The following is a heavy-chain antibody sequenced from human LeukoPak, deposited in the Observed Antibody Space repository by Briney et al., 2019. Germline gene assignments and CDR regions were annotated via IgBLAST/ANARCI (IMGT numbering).Heavy chain of an antibody. D-gene: IGHD6-6*01. CDR2: ISSISSAI. Sequence: GGSLRLSCAASGFTFSRYSMNWVRQAPGKGLEWVSYISSISSAIYYADSVKGRFTISRDNAKNSLYLQMNSLRAEDTAFYYCAKDSYSGSLGGFDYWGQGTLVTVSS. CDR3: AKDSYSGSLGGFDY. V-gene: IGHV3-48*04. J-gene: IGHJ4*02. CDR1: GFTFSRYS.